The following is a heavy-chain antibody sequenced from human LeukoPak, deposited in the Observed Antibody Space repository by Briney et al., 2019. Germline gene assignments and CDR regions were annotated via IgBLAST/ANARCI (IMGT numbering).Heavy chain of an antibody. CDR3: ARTIYYFDS. CDR1: GGSIRSGDHY. J-gene: IGHJ4*02. V-gene: IGHV4-31*03. D-gene: IGHD2/OR15-2a*01. CDR2: VYYTGST. Sequence: PSQTLSLTCTVSGGSIRSGDHYWSWIRQHPGKGLEWIAYVYYTGSTYYNPSLKSRVTISIDTSKNQLSLKLSSVTAADTALYYCARTIYYFDSWGQGTLVTVSS.